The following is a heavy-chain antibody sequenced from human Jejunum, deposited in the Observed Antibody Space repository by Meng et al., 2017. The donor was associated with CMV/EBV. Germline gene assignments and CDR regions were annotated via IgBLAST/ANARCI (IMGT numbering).Heavy chain of an antibody. V-gene: IGHV3-74*01. CDR2: IGNDGGDI. J-gene: IGHJ4*02. CDR1: AFSFNNYW. D-gene: IGHD1-26*01. Sequence: CAASAFSFNNYWMHWVRQPPGRGLVWLSRIGNDGGDIIYADSVKGRFTVSRDNSKNTLYLQMNSLRAEDTAVYYCAKKYSGSFDYWGQGTLVTVSS. CDR3: AKKYSGSFDY.